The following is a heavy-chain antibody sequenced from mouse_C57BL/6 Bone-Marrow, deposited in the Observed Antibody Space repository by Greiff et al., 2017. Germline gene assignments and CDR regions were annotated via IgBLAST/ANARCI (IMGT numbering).Heavy chain of an antibody. Sequence: VQLQQPGAELVRPGTSVKLSCKASGYTFTSSWMHWVKQRPGQGLEWIGVIDPSDSYTNYNQKFKGKATLAVDTSSSTAYMQLSSLTSEDSAVYCCARYYDIWYFDVWGTGTTVTVSS. CDR2: IDPSDSYT. D-gene: IGHD2-4*01. J-gene: IGHJ1*03. CDR3: ARYYDIWYFDV. CDR1: GYTFTSSW. V-gene: IGHV1-59*01.